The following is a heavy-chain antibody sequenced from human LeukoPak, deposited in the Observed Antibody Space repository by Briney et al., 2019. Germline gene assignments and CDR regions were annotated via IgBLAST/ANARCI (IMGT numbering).Heavy chain of an antibody. CDR3: ARDVVVVPAAIHYGMDV. Sequence: PSETLSLTCTVSGDSISSSSYSWGWIRQPPGKGLEWIGEINHSGRTYYNPSLKSRVTISVDTSKNQFSLNLSSVTAADTAVYYCARDVVVVPAAIHYGMDVWGQGTTVTVSS. D-gene: IGHD2-2*01. V-gene: IGHV4-39*07. J-gene: IGHJ6*02. CDR2: INHSGRT. CDR1: GDSISSSSYS.